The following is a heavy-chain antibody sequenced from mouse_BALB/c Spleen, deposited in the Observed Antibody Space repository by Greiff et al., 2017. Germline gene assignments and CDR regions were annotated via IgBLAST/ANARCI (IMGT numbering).Heavy chain of an antibody. Sequence: EVHLVESGGGLVKPGGSLKLSCAASGFAFSSYDMPWVRQTPEKRLEWVAYISSGGGSTYYPDTVKGRFTISRDNAKNTLYLQMSSLKSEDTAMYYCAGEAMDYWGQGTSVTVSS. CDR2: ISSGGGST. CDR1: GFAFSSYD. V-gene: IGHV5-12-1*01. D-gene: IGHD2-13*01. CDR3: AGEAMDY. J-gene: IGHJ4*01.